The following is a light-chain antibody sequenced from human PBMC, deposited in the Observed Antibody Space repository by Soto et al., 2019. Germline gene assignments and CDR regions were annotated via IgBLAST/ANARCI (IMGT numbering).Light chain of an antibody. J-gene: IGKJ1*01. CDR3: LQYGDSPRT. V-gene: IGKV3-15*01. Sequence: EIVMTQSPATLSVSPGERATLSCRASQSVSSDLAWYQQKPGQAPRLLIYGAYTRATGVPARFSGSGSGTDFTLTISSLEPEDFAVYYCLQYGDSPRTVGQGTKVDIK. CDR1: QSVSSD. CDR2: GAY.